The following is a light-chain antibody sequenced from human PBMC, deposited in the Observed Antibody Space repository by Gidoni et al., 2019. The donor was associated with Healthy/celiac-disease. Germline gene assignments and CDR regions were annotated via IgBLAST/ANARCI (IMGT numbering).Light chain of an antibody. V-gene: IGKV1-39*01. CDR1: QSISSY. CDR2: AAS. J-gene: IGKJ4*01. CDR3: QPSYSTPLT. Sequence: DIQMTQSPSSLSASVGDRVTITCRASQSISSYLNWYQQTPGKAPKLLFYAASSLQSGVPSTFSGSGSGTDFTLTIRSLPPEDFATYYCQPSYSTPLTFGGWTKVEIK.